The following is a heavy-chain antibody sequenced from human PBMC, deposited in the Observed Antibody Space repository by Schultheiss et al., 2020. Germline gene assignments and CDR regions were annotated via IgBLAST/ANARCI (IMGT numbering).Heavy chain of an antibody. CDR1: GFTFSSYG. D-gene: IGHD3-22*01. V-gene: IGHV3-33*01. CDR3: ARAEADYYDSHFDY. CDR2: IWYDGSNK. J-gene: IGHJ4*02. Sequence: GESLKISCAASGFTFSSYGMHWVRQAPGKGLEWVAVIWYDGSNKYYADSVKGRFTISRDNSKNTLYLQMNSLRAEDTAVYYCARAEADYYDSHFDYWGQGTLVTVSS.